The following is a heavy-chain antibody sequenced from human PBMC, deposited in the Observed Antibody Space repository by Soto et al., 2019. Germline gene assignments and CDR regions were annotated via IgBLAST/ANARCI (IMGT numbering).Heavy chain of an antibody. V-gene: IGHV3-33*01. CDR3: ARPLQLWSADHPDAFAI. CDR2: IWYDGSNK. J-gene: IGHJ3*02. CDR1: GFTFSSYG. D-gene: IGHD3-10*01. Sequence: GGSLRLSCAASGFTFSSYGMHWVRQAPGKGLEWVAVIWYDGSNKYYADSVKGRFTISRDNSKNTLYLQMNSLRAEDTAVYYCARPLQLWSADHPDAFAIRAQGTTVTGSS.